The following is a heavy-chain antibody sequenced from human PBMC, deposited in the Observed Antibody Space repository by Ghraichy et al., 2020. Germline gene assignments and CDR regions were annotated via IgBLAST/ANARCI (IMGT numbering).Heavy chain of an antibody. CDR2: IDWDDDK. CDR3: ARVGYYRGQRCAEYFQD. D-gene: IGHD1-14*01. J-gene: IGHJ1*01. Sequence: SGPTLVKPTQTLTLTCTFSGFSLSTSGMCVSWIRQPPGKALEWLARIDWDDDKYYSTSLKTRLTISKDTSRNQVVLTMTNVDPVDTATYYCARVGYYRGQRCAEYFQDWGQGTLITVSS. CDR1: GFSLSTSGMC. V-gene: IGHV2-70*11.